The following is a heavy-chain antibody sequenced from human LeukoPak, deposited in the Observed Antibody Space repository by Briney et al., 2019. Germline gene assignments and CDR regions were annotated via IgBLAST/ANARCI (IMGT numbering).Heavy chain of an antibody. J-gene: IGHJ4*02. D-gene: IGHD5-12*01. CDR2: ISGSGART. V-gene: IGHV3-23*01. CDR3: AKEGATEGPSSFDY. Sequence: GGSLRLSCAASGFTFSSYAMSWVRQAPGKGLEWVSAISGSGARTFYADSVKGRFTISRDNSKDTMDLQMNSLRVEDTAVYYCAKEGATEGPSSFDYWGQGTLVTASP. CDR1: GFTFSSYA.